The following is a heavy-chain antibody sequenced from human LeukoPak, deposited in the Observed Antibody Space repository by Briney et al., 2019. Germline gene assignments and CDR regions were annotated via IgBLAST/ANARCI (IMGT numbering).Heavy chain of an antibody. J-gene: IGHJ6*02. CDR3: ARDEYGYGYTAYYYYGMDV. D-gene: IGHD5-18*01. CDR1: GFTFSSYA. CDR2: IKQDGSEK. Sequence: GGSLRLSCAASGFTFSSYAMHWVRQAPGKGLEWVANIKQDGSEKYYVDSVKGRFTISRDNAKNSLYLQMNSLRAEDTAVYYCARDEYGYGYTAYYYYGMDVWGQGTTVTVSS. V-gene: IGHV3-7*01.